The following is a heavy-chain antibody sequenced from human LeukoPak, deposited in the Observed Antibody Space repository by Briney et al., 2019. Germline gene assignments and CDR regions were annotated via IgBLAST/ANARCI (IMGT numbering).Heavy chain of an antibody. V-gene: IGHV3-30*18. Sequence: GGSLRLSCAASGFTFSSDGMHWVRQAPGKGLEWLTFISYDANTKYYSDSVRGRFTVSRDNSKNTMYLQTNSLRPEDTAMYYCAKDRASSWSLDYWGQGNLVTVSS. J-gene: IGHJ4*02. CDR2: ISYDANTK. D-gene: IGHD6-13*01. CDR1: GFTFSSDG. CDR3: AKDRASSWSLDY.